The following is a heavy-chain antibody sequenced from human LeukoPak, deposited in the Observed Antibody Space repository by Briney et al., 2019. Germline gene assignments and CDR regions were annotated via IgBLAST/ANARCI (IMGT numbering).Heavy chain of an antibody. J-gene: IGHJ4*02. D-gene: IGHD3-10*01. CDR3: ARLTSGTHPNFDY. CDR1: GGSISSYY. V-gene: IGHV4-59*08. CDR2: IYYSGST. Sequence: PSETLSLTCTVSGGSISSYYWSWIRQPPGKGLEWIGYIYYSGSTNYNPSLKSRVTISVGTSKNQFSLKLSSVTAADTAVYYCARLTSGTHPNFDYWGQGTLVTVSS.